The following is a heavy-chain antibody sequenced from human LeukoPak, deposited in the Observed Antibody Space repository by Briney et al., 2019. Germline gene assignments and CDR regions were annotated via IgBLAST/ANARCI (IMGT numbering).Heavy chain of an antibody. V-gene: IGHV3-11*04. CDR2: ISGSGSTK. Sequence: PGGSLRLSCAASGFTFSDYYMSWIRQAPGKGLEWVSHISGSGSTKIYADSVKDRFTISRDNAKNSLYLQMRSLRAEDTAVYYCGCIGSSWYEDFWGQGTLVTVSS. CDR1: GFTFSDYY. D-gene: IGHD6-13*01. J-gene: IGHJ4*02. CDR3: GCIGSSWYEDF.